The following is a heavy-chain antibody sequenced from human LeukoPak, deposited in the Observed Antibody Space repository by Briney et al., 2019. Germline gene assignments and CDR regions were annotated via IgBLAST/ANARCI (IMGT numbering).Heavy chain of an antibody. CDR2: INPNSGGT. Sequence: ASVKVSCKASGYTFTGYYMHWGRQAPGQGLEWMGRINPNSGGTNSAQKFQGRVTMTRDTSISTAYMELSRLRSDDTAVYYCARADTVTTSPFDYWGQGTLVTVSS. CDR3: ARADTVTTSPFDY. CDR1: GYTFTGYY. D-gene: IGHD4-11*01. V-gene: IGHV1-2*06. J-gene: IGHJ4*02.